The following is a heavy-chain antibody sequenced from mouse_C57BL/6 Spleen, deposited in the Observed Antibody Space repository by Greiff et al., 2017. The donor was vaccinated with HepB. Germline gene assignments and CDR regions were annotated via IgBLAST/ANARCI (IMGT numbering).Heavy chain of an antibody. J-gene: IGHJ4*01. CDR2: IYPSDSET. CDR1: GYTFTSYW. V-gene: IGHV1-61*01. Sequence: VQLQQPGAELVRPGSSVKLSCKASGYTFTSYWMDWEKQRPGQGLEWIGNIYPSDSETHYNQKFKDKATLTVDKSSSTAYMQLSSLTSEDSAVYYCAIRSYAMDYWGQGTSVTVSS. D-gene: IGHD1-1*01. CDR3: AIRSYAMDY.